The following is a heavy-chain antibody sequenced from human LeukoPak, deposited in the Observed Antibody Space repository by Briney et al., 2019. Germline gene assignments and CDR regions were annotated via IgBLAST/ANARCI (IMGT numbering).Heavy chain of an antibody. CDR1: VGSISSSSYY. V-gene: IGHV4-39*01. Sequence: SETLSLTCTVSVGSISSSSYYWGWIRQPPGKGLGWIGSIYYSGSTYYNPSLKSRVTISVDTSKNQFSLKLSSVTAADTAVYYCARLSYSRVEYFDYWGQGTLVTVSS. D-gene: IGHD3-22*01. CDR2: IYYSGST. J-gene: IGHJ4*02. CDR3: ARLSYSRVEYFDY.